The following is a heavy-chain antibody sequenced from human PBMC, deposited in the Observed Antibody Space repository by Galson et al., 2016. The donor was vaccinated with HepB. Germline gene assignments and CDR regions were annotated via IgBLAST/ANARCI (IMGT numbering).Heavy chain of an antibody. Sequence: SLRLSCAVSGFTFSSYNMNWVRQAPGKGLEWVSYISGSSSAIYYADSVKGRFTISRDNARKALSLHLNSLRDDDTAVYYCARANLRGPPFLDSWGQGTLVTVSS. CDR2: ISGSSSAI. CDR1: GFTFSSYN. CDR3: ARANLRGPPFLDS. V-gene: IGHV3-48*02. D-gene: IGHD4-17*01. J-gene: IGHJ4*02.